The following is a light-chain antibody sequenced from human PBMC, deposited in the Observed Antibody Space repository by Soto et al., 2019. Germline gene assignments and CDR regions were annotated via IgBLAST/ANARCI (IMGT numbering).Light chain of an antibody. J-gene: IGKJ1*01. Sequence: IQMTQSPSSLSASVGDRVTITCRASQSISSYLNWYQQKPGKAPKVLIYAASSLQSGVPPRFSGSGSGTDFTLTISSLQPEDFATYYCQQSYSIPWTFGQGTKVDIK. CDR1: QSISSY. CDR3: QQSYSIPWT. V-gene: IGKV1-39*01. CDR2: AAS.